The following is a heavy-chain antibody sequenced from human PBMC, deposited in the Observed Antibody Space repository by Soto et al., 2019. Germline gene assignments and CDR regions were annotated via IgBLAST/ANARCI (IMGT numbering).Heavy chain of an antibody. J-gene: IGHJ4*02. CDR1: GGSISSYY. CDR3: AREFHY. CDR2: IYTSGTT. Sequence: PSETLSLTCTVPGGSISSYYWTWIRQPAGKGLEWIGRIYTSGTTNYNPSLKSRVTMSLDTSKNQFSLKLSSVTAADTAVYYCAREFHYWGQGTLVTVSS. V-gene: IGHV4-4*07.